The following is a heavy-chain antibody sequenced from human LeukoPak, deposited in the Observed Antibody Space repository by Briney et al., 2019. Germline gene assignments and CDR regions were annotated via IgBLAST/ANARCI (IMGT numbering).Heavy chain of an antibody. CDR1: GGSISSGYY. CDR2: IYHSGST. J-gene: IGHJ4*02. D-gene: IGHD1-26*01. Sequence: ASETLSLTCTVSGGSISSGYYWGWIRQPPGKGLEWIGSIYHSGSTYYNPSLKSRVTISVDTSKNQFSLKLSSVTAADTAVYYCAREPLYSGSYVGGWGQGTLVTVSS. CDR3: AREPLYSGSYVGG. V-gene: IGHV4-38-2*02.